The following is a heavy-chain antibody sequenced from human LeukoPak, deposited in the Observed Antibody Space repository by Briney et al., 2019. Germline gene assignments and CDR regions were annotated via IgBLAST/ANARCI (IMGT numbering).Heavy chain of an antibody. Sequence: PSETLSLTCGVSGYSITSGYYWAWIRQPPGKGLEWIGNIYQSGSTYYNPSFKSRVTISVDTSKNQFSLKLSSVTAADTAVYYCARRYSNYFFDYWGRGTLVTVSS. CDR2: IYQSGST. CDR3: ARRYSNYFFDY. V-gene: IGHV4-38-2*01. D-gene: IGHD4-11*01. J-gene: IGHJ4*02. CDR1: GYSITSGYY.